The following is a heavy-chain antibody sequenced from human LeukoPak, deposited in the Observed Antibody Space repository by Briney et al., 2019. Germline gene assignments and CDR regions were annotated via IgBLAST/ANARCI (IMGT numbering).Heavy chain of an antibody. Sequence: PSETLSLTCAVHGGSFSGYYWSWIRQPPGKGLEWIGEINHSGSTNYNPSLKSRVTISVDTSKNQFSLKLSSVTAADTAVYYCARLGCSGGSCFVDYWGQGTLVTVSS. V-gene: IGHV4-34*01. CDR3: ARLGCSGGSCFVDY. CDR2: INHSGST. D-gene: IGHD2-15*01. J-gene: IGHJ4*02. CDR1: GGSFSGYY.